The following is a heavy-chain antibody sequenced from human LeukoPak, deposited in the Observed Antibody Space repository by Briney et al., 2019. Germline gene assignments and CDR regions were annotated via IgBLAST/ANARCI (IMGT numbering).Heavy chain of an antibody. CDR1: GFTFSSYG. V-gene: IGHV3-48*04. D-gene: IGHD3-10*01. J-gene: IGHJ4*02. Sequence: GALRLSCAASGFTFSSYGMSWVRQAPGKGLEWVSYISSSGSTIYYADSVKGRFTISRDNAKNSLYLQMNSLRAEDTAVYYCARDHYGSASDYWGQGTLVTVSS. CDR2: ISSSGSTI. CDR3: ARDHYGSASDY.